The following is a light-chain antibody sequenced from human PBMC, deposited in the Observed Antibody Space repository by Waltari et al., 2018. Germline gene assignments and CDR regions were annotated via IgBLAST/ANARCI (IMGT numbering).Light chain of an antibody. CDR1: SSDIGGYNF. J-gene: IGLJ1*01. CDR2: EVN. Sequence: QSALTQPPSASGSAGQSVTISCTGTSSDIGGYNFVSWYQQHPGKVPKLIISEVNKRPPGVPSRFSGSKSGNTASLTVSGLQAEDEADYYCSSYAGTKNPYVFGTGTKVTVL. V-gene: IGLV2-8*01. CDR3: SSYAGTKNPYV.